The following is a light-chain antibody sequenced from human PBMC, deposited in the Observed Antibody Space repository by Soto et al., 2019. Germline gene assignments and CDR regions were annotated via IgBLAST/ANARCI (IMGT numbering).Light chain of an antibody. CDR2: EVN. V-gene: IGLV2-8*01. J-gene: IGLJ1*01. Sequence: QSVLTQPPSASGSPGQSVTISCTGTTNDVGAYNYVSWYQQHPGKAPKLVIYEVNKRPSGVPDRFSGSKSGNTASLTVSGLQAEDEADYSCSSFAVSNSFVFGNGTKVPVL. CDR3: SSFAVSNSFV. CDR1: TNDVGAYNY.